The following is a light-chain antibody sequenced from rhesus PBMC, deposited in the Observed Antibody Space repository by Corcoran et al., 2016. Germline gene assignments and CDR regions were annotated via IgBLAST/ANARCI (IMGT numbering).Light chain of an antibody. CDR1: ENVNNY. CDR3: QHGYGTPFT. Sequence: DIQMTQSPSSLSASVGDRVTITRRASENVNNYVNWYQQKQGKAPKLLIKKASTLHSGVPARLSGSGSGTAYTFTISSLQPEDVATYYCQHGYGTPFTFGPGTKLDIK. CDR2: KAS. J-gene: IGKJ3*01. V-gene: IGKV1-74*01.